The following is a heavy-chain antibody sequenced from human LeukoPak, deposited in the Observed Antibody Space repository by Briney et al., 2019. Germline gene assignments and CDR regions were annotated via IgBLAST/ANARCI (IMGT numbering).Heavy chain of an antibody. D-gene: IGHD3-10*01. CDR1: GFTFSSYG. CDR2: ISYDGSNK. J-gene: IGHJ4*02. V-gene: IGHV3-30*18. Sequence: GGSLRLSCAASGFTFSSYGIHWVRQAPGRGLEWVALISYDGSNKYYADSVKGRFTISRDNSKNTLYLQMNSLRAEDTAVYYCANENYYGSGSYPDYWGQGTLVTVSS. CDR3: ANENYYGSGSYPDY.